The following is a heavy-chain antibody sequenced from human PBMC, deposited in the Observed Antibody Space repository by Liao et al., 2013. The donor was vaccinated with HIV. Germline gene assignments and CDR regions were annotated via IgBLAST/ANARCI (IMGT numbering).Heavy chain of an antibody. CDR1: GGSFSAYY. Sequence: VQLQQWGAGLLKSSETLSLTCAVYGGSFSAYYWTWIRQPPGKGLEWIGEINHSGSTNYSPSLNSRVTISVDTSKNQFSLNLNSVTAADTAVYFCARDSTFGTIFGVSIYYFDYWGRGALVTVSS. J-gene: IGHJ4*02. D-gene: IGHD3-3*01. CDR2: INHSGST. CDR3: ARDSTFGTIFGVSIYYFDY. V-gene: IGHV4-34*01.